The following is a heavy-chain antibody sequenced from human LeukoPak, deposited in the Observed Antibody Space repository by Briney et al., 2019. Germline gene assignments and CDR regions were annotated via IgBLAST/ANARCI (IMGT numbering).Heavy chain of an antibody. CDR2: IYYSGST. Sequence: SETLSLTCTVSGGSISSYYWSWIRRPPGKGLEWIGYIYYSGSTNYNPSLKSRVTISVDTSKNQFSLKLSSVTAADTAVYYCARDQTGDFDYWGQGTLVTVSS. J-gene: IGHJ4*02. V-gene: IGHV4-59*01. D-gene: IGHD7-27*01. CDR3: ARDQTGDFDY. CDR1: GGSISSYY.